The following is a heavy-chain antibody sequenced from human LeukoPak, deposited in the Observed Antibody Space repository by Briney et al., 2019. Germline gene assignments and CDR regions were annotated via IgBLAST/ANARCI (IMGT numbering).Heavy chain of an antibody. Sequence: GGSLRLSCAASGFTFSDYYMSWIRQAPGKGLEWVSYISSSGSTIYYADFVKGRFTISRDNAKNSLYLQMNSLRAEDAAVYYCARGSIAAAGKDGMDVWGQGTTVTVSS. J-gene: IGHJ6*02. CDR2: ISSSGSTI. CDR1: GFTFSDYY. CDR3: ARGSIAAAGKDGMDV. V-gene: IGHV3-11*01. D-gene: IGHD6-13*01.